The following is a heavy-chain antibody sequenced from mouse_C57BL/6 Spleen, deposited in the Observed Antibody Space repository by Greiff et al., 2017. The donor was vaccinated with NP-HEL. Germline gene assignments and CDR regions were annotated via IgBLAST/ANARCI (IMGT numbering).Heavy chain of an antibody. CDR3: AREEGPTTVVAKNYAMDY. V-gene: IGHV1-62-2*01. CDR2: FYPGSGSI. D-gene: IGHD1-1*01. CDR1: GYTFTEYT. Sequence: VQLQESGAELVKPGASVKLSCKASGYTFTEYTIHWVKQRSGQGLEWIGWFYPGSGSIKYNEKFKDKATLTADKSSSTVYMELSRLTSEDSAVYFCAREEGPTTVVAKNYAMDYWGQGTSVTVSS. J-gene: IGHJ4*01.